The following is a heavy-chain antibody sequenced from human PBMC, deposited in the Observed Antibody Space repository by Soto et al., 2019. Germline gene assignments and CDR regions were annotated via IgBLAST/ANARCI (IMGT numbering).Heavy chain of an antibody. CDR2: IYPGDSHT. CDR1: GYSFTSYW. Sequence: PGESLKISCKGSGYSFTSYWIGWVRQMPGKGLEWMGIIYPGDSHTKYSPSLQGQVTISADKSISTAYLQWSSLKASDTAMYYCARQYYYGSGSYYYYYGMDVWGQGTTVTVSS. J-gene: IGHJ6*02. D-gene: IGHD3-10*01. V-gene: IGHV5-51*01. CDR3: ARQYYYGSGSYYYYYGMDV.